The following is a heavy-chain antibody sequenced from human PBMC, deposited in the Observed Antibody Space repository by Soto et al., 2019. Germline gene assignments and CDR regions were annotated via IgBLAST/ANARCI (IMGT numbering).Heavy chain of an antibody. V-gene: IGHV1-18*01. J-gene: IGHJ4*02. Sequence: QVQLVQSGAEVKKPGASVKVSCKASGYTFTSYGISWVRQAPGQGLEWMGWISAYNGNTNYAQKLQGRVTMTTDTSTSTANMELRSLRSDDTAVYYCARFGCSGGSCYSGYYFDYWGQGTLVTVSS. CDR2: ISAYNGNT. CDR3: ARFGCSGGSCYSGYYFDY. CDR1: GYTFTSYG. D-gene: IGHD2-15*01.